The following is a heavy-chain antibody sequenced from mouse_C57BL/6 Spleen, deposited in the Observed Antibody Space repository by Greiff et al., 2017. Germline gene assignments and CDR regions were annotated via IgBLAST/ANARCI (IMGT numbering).Heavy chain of an antibody. CDR2: IRNKANNHAT. V-gene: IGHV6-6*01. Sequence: EVKVEESGGGLVQPGGSMKLSCAASGFTFSDAWMDWVRQSPEKGLEWVAEIRNKANNHATYYAESVKGRFTISRDDSKSSVYLQMSSVRAEDTGIYYCTRDYSNYVGYFDVWGTGTTVTVSS. D-gene: IGHD2-5*01. CDR3: TRDYSNYVGYFDV. J-gene: IGHJ1*03. CDR1: GFTFSDAW.